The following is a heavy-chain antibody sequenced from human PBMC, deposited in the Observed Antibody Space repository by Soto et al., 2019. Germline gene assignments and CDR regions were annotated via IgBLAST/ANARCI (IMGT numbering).Heavy chain of an antibody. J-gene: IGHJ5*02. D-gene: IGHD3-22*01. CDR3: ASGGLLGHYYDSQWFDP. V-gene: IGHV4-59*01. CDR2: IYYSGST. CDR1: GGSISSYY. Sequence: SETLSRTCTVSGGSISSYYWSWIRQPPVKGLEWIGYIYYSGSTNYNPSLKSRVTISVDTYKNQFSLKLSSVTAADTAVYYCASGGLLGHYYDSQWFDPFGQGTLVTFYS.